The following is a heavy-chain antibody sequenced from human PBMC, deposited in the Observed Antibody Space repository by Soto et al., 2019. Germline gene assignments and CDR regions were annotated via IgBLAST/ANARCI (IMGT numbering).Heavy chain of an antibody. CDR2: IYYSGST. CDR1: GGSISSYY. D-gene: IGHD1-26*01. Sequence: SETLSLTCTVSGGSISSYYWSWIRQPPGKGLEWIGYIYYSGSTNYNPSLKSRVTISVDTSKNQFSLKLSSVTAADTAVYYCARGAVGATTEFQHWGQGTLVTVSS. J-gene: IGHJ1*01. CDR3: ARGAVGATTEFQH. V-gene: IGHV4-59*01.